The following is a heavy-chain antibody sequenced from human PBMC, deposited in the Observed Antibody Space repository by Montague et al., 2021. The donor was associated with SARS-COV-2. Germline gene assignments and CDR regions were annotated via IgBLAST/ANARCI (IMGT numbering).Heavy chain of an antibody. CDR2: IYYSGST. CDR1: GGSISSYY. CDR3: ARLSLGYRSGGRCFDAFDI. D-gene: IGHD2-15*01. Sequence: SETLSLTCTVSGGSISSYYWSWIRQPPGKGLEWIGYIYYSGSTNXNPSLKSRVTISVDTSKNQFSLKLSSVTAADTAVYYCARLSLGYRSGGRCFDAFDIWGQGTMVTVSS. J-gene: IGHJ3*02. V-gene: IGHV4-59*01.